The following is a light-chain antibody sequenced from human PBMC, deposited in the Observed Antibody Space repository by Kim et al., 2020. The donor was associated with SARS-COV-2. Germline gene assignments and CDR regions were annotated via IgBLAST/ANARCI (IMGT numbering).Light chain of an antibody. CDR3: GTWDNSLSIVV. J-gene: IGLJ2*01. CDR1: SANIGDNY. V-gene: IGLV1-51*01. Sequence: GQQVTISGSETSANIGDNYVSWYQHVPGTAPKLLIYDNDKRPSGIPDRFSGSKSGTSATLGIAGLQTGDEADYYCGTWDNSLSIVVFGGGTQLTVL. CDR2: DND.